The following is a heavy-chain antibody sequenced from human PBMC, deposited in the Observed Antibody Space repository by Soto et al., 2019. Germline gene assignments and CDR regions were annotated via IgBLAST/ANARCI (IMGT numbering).Heavy chain of an antibody. Sequence: EVQLVESGGGLVKAGGSLRLFCTASGLTFRNYNMNWVRQAPGKGLEWVSSISTGGAYMFYADSVKGRFTISRDNAQNSLFLQIDSPRAEDTAVYYCERDIASPGGGYFDSWGQGTLVTVSS. D-gene: IGHD2-15*01. J-gene: IGHJ4*02. CDR2: ISTGGAYM. CDR3: ERDIASPGGGYFDS. CDR1: GLTFRNYN. V-gene: IGHV3-21*06.